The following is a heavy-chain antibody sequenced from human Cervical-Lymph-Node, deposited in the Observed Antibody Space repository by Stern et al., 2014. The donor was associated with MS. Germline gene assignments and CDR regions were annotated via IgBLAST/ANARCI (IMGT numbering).Heavy chain of an antibody. Sequence: VQLVESGAEVKKPGESLKISCKVSGYSFSNYWIGWVRQMPGKGLEWMGIIYPDDSDTRYSPSFQGPVPLSADNSTPTASLPGSSLKASDTAMYYCARLKHSLTSGTYFNYWGQGTLVTVSS. J-gene: IGHJ4*02. D-gene: IGHD3-10*01. CDR2: IYPDDSDT. CDR3: ARLKHSLTSGTYFNY. CDR1: GYSFSNYW. V-gene: IGHV5-51*03.